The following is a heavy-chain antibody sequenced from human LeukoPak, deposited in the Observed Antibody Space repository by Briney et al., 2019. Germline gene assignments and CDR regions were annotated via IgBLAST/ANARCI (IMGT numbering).Heavy chain of an antibody. D-gene: IGHD3-10*01. CDR2: LRSSGGST. CDR1: GFIFITYD. Sequence: GGSLRVSCAASGFIFITYDRILIQQSPRRCLEGVSALRSSGGSTFYAYSVKGRLILSRDNSKNTLSLQMNSLRAEDTAVYYCAKVGGSGIYYPYYFDCWGQGTLVTVSS. CDR3: AKVGGSGIYYPYYFDC. V-gene: IGHV3-23*01. J-gene: IGHJ4*02.